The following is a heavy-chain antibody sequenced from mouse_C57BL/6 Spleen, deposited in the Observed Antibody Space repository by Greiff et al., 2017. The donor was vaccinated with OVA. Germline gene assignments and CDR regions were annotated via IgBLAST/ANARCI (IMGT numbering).Heavy chain of an antibody. Sequence: QVQLQQSGAELVRPGASVKLSCKASGYTFTDYYINWVKQRPGQGLEWIARIYPGSGNTYYNEKFKGKATLTAEKSSSTAYMQLSSLTSEDSAVYFCARSQEDYWGQGTTLTVSS. CDR3: ARSQEDY. CDR2: IYPGSGNT. CDR1: GYTFTDYY. J-gene: IGHJ2*01. V-gene: IGHV1-76*01.